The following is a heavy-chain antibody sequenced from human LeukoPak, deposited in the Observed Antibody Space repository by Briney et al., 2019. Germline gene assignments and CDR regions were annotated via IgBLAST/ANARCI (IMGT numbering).Heavy chain of an antibody. D-gene: IGHD2-21*01. CDR1: RYSFPTYC. CDR3: ARDWPVVITDH. V-gene: IGHV1-18*03. CDR2: INSNNNTT. J-gene: IGHJ1*01. Sequence: SVNVSYKASRYSFPTYCILWLQQAPRQGLGWRERINSNNNTTYFAQKFRGRVTLTTDKSTSTAYMERRSLTSDDMAVYYCARDWPVVITDHWGQGTLVIVS.